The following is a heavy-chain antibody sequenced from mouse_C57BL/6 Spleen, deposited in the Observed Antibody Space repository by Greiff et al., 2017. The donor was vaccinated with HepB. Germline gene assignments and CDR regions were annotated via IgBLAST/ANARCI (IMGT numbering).Heavy chain of an antibody. CDR1: GYTFTDYY. CDR2: INPNNGGT. CDR3: ARGGPDDTLDY. V-gene: IGHV1-26*01. D-gene: IGHD3-3*01. Sequence: VQLQQSGPELVKPGASVKISCKASGYTFTDYYMNWVKQSHGKSLEWIGDINPNNGGTSYNQKFKGKATLTVDKSSSTAYMELRSLTSEDSAVYYCARGGPDDTLDYWGQGTTLTVSS. J-gene: IGHJ2*01.